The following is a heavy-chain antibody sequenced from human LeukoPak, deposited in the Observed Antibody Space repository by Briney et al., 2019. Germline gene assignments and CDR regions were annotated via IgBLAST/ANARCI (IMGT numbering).Heavy chain of an antibody. Sequence: ASVKVSCKASGYTFTSYAMHWVRQAPGQRLEWMGWINAGNGNTKYSQKFQGRVTITRDTSASTAYMELSSLRSEDTAVYYCASTYCSGGSCYGKWWFDPWGQGTLVTVSS. CDR1: GYTFTSYA. V-gene: IGHV1-3*01. D-gene: IGHD2-15*01. CDR2: INAGNGNT. CDR3: ASTYCSGGSCYGKWWFDP. J-gene: IGHJ5*02.